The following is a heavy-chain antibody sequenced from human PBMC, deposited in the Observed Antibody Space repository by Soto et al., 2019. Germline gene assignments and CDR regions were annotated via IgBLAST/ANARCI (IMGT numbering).Heavy chain of an antibody. V-gene: IGHV3-23*01. CDR1: GFSFSSYA. J-gene: IGHJ3*02. CDR2: ISSSGGST. Sequence: GGSLRLSCAGSGFSFSSYAMSWVRQAPGKGLEWVSAISSSGGSTYYADSVKGRFTISRDNSKNTLYLQLNSLRAEDTAVYYCAKTTLTGYSSGWYEADDAFDIWGQGARVTVSS. D-gene: IGHD6-19*01. CDR3: AKTTLTGYSSGWYEADDAFDI.